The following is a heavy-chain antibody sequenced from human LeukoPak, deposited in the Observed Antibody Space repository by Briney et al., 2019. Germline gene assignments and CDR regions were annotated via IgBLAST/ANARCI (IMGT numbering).Heavy chain of an antibody. CDR3: ARDRGWIQHDI. J-gene: IGHJ3*02. CDR2: IYSDGST. V-gene: IGHV3-53*01. CDR1: GFIVSSNY. D-gene: IGHD5-18*01. Sequence: PGGSLRLSCAASGFIVSSNYMSWVRQAPGKGLEWVSIIYSDGSTYYADSMKGRFTISRDNFKNILYFDMNSLRAEDTAVYYCARDRGWIQHDIWGQGTMVTVSS.